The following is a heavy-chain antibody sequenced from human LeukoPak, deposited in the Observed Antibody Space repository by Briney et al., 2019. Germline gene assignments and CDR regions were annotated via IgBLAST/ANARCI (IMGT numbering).Heavy chain of an antibody. D-gene: IGHD5-12*01. V-gene: IGHV3-7*01. J-gene: IGHJ4*02. CDR1: GFTLSNYW. CDR3: VRDGGVSGYDLLDY. Sequence: GGSLRLSCAASGFTLSNYWMTWVRQAPGKGLEWVAHINQDGSEEHYMDSVKARFTISRDNAKNSLSLQMNSLRAGDTAVYYCVRDGGVSGYDLLDYWGQGTLVTVSS. CDR2: INQDGSEE.